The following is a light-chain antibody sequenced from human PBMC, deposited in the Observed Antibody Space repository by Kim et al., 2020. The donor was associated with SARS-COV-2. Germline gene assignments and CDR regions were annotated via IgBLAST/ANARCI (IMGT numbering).Light chain of an antibody. V-gene: IGLV3-1*01. CDR3: QAWDRNTGV. CDR1: KLGNKY. Sequence: VSPGQTARITCSGDKLGNKYASWYQQKPGQSPVLVIYQDQKRPSGIPERFSGSNFGNTATLTITGTQAMDEADYYCQAWDRNTGVFGTGTKVTVL. CDR2: QDQ. J-gene: IGLJ1*01.